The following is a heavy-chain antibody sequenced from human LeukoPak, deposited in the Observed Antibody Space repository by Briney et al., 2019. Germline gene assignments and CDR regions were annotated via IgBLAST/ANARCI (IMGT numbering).Heavy chain of an antibody. J-gene: IGHJ3*02. CDR1: GGSFSGYY. CDR3: AREQQLAERPLDAFDI. V-gene: IGHV4-34*01. CDR2: INHSGST. Sequence: SETLSLTCAVYGGSFSGYYWSWIRQPPGKGLEWIGEINHSGSTNYNPSLKSRVTISVDTSKNQFSLKLSSVTAADTAVYYCAREQQLAERPLDAFDIWGQGTMVTVSS. D-gene: IGHD6-13*01.